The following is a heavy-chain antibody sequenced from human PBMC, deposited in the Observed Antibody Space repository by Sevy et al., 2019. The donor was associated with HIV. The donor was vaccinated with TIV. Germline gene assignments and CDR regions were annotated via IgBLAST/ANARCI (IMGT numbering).Heavy chain of an antibody. CDR2: MNPNNGNT. CDR1: GYTFTSYD. CDR3: ARARLDYEFWSGSYFSRAPWGYKYYAMDV. D-gene: IGHD3-3*01. V-gene: IGHV1-8*01. Sequence: ASVNVSCKASGYTFTSYDINWVRQATGQGLEWMGWMNPNNGNTHYAQKFQGRVTMTRSSSANTAYMELSSLTSEDTAIYYCARARLDYEFWSGSYFSRAPWGYKYYAMDVWGQGTTVTVSS. J-gene: IGHJ6*02.